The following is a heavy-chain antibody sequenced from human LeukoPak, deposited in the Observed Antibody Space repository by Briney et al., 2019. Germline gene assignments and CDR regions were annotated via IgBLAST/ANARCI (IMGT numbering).Heavy chain of an antibody. Sequence: KSSGTLSLTCAVYVGSLGVYYWRWIPQPPGKGRGWCGEISHRGSTNSHPSLKSRVTITVDASKHQYSLQLSSVTAADTAVYYCARGGGSYYLDVWGEGTTVTVSS. J-gene: IGHJ6*03. D-gene: IGHD3-16*01. V-gene: IGHV4-34*01. CDR3: ARGGGSYYLDV. CDR2: ISHRGST. CDR1: VGSLGVYY.